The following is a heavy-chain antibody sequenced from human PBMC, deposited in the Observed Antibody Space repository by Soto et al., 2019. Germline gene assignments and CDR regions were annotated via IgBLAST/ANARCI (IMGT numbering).Heavy chain of an antibody. J-gene: IGHJ6*02. V-gene: IGHV3-9*01. CDR1: GFTFDDYA. Sequence: VASGFTFDDYAMHWVRQAPGKGLEWVSGISWNSGSIGYADSVKGRFTISRDNAKNSLYLQMNSLRAEDTALYYCAKDMWYSSSSADYYYYYGMDVWGQGTTVTVSS. CDR3: AKDMWYSSSSADYYYYYGMDV. CDR2: ISWNSGSI. D-gene: IGHD6-6*01.